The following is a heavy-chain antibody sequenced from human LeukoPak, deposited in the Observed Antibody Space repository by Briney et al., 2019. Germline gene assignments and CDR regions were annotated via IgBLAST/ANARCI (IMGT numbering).Heavy chain of an antibody. D-gene: IGHD2-15*01. V-gene: IGHV1-69*13. J-gene: IGHJ4*02. CDR3: ARGDRLYCSGSTCYYDRSKIIDY. CDR2: IIPIFGTA. Sequence: SVKVSCKASGGTFSSYAISWVRQAPRQGLEWMGGIIPIFGTANYAQKFQGRVTITADESTSTAYMELSSLRADDTAMYYCARGDRLYCSGSTCYYDRSKIIDYWGQGTLVTVSS. CDR1: GGTFSSYA.